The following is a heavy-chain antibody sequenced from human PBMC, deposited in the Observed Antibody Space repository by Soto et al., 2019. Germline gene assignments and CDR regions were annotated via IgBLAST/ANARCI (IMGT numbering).Heavy chain of an antibody. Sequence: EVQLVESGGGLVQPGRSLRLSCAASGFTFDDYAMHWVRQAPGKGLEWVSGISWNSGSIGYADSVKGRFTISRDNAKNSLYLQMNSLRAEDTALYYCAKARARQPRGYYYGSGVWWADAFDIWGHGTMVTVSS. J-gene: IGHJ3*02. CDR3: AKARARQPRGYYYGSGVWWADAFDI. D-gene: IGHD3-10*01. V-gene: IGHV3-9*01. CDR1: GFTFDDYA. CDR2: ISWNSGSI.